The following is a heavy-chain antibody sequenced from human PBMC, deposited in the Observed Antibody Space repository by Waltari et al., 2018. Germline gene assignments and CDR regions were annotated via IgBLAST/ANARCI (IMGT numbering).Heavy chain of an antibody. CDR1: GFTFGSYG. D-gene: IGHD2-2*01. CDR3: AKDGGVVPALRLGYFQH. CDR2: IRYDGSNK. J-gene: IGHJ1*01. Sequence: QVQLVESGGGVVKPGGSLRLSCAASGFTFGSYGMRWGRQGPGKVLEWVAFIRYDGSNKYYADSVKGLFTISRDNSNNTLYRQMNSLRAEDTAVYYCAKDGGVVPALRLGYFQHWGQGTLVTVSS. V-gene: IGHV3-30*02.